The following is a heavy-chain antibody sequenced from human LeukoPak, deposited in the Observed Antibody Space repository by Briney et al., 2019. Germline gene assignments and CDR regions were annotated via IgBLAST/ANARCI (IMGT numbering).Heavy chain of an antibody. CDR2: ISGSGGST. Sequence: HTGGSLRLSCAASGFTFSSYAVSWVRQAPGKGLEWVSAISGSGGSTYYADSVKGRFTISRDNSKNTLYLQMNSLRAEDTAVYYCAKRPDSDTGYYYYGMDVWGQGTTVTVSS. V-gene: IGHV3-23*01. J-gene: IGHJ6*02. CDR1: GFTFSSYA. CDR3: AKRPDSDTGYYYYGMDV. D-gene: IGHD3-22*01.